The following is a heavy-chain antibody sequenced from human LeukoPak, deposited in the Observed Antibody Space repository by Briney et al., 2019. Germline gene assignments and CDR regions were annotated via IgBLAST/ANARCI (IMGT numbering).Heavy chain of an antibody. J-gene: IGHJ5*02. CDR1: GGSISSYY. V-gene: IGHV4-4*07. CDR3: TRDWHSSGINWFDP. D-gene: IGHD3-22*01. CDR2: IYTSGST. Sequence: PSETLSLTRTVSGGSISSYYWSWIRQPAGKGLEWIGRIYTSGSTNYNPSLKSRVTMSVDTSKNQFSLKLSSVTAADTAVYYCTRDWHSSGINWFDPWGQGTLVTVSS.